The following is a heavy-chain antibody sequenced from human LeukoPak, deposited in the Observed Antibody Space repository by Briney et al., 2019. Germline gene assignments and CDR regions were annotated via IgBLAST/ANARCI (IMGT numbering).Heavy chain of an antibody. V-gene: IGHV4-61*02. Sequence: SQTLSLTCTVSGGSISSGSYYWSWIRQPAGKGLEWIGRIYTSGSTNYNPSLKSRVTISVDTSKNQFSLKLSSVTAADTAVYYCASVTGGYWGQGTLVTVSS. J-gene: IGHJ4*02. D-gene: IGHD7-27*01. CDR3: ASVTGGY. CDR2: IYTSGST. CDR1: GGSISSGSYY.